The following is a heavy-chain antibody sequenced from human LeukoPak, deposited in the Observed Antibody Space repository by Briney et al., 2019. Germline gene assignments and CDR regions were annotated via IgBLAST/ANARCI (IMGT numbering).Heavy chain of an antibody. CDR2: ISAYNGNT. CDR3: ARAMVVTAIPRYNWFDP. D-gene: IGHD2-21*02. Sequence: ASVKVSCKASGYTFTSYGISWVRQAPGQGLEWMGWISAYNGNTNYAQRLQGRVTMTTDTSTSTAYMELRSLRSDDTAVYYCARAMVVTAIPRYNWFDPWGQGTLVTVSS. J-gene: IGHJ5*02. V-gene: IGHV1-18*01. CDR1: GYTFTSYG.